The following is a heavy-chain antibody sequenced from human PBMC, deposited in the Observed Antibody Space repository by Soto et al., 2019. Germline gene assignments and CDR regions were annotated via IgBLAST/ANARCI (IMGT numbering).Heavy chain of an antibody. CDR2: ISYDGSNK. V-gene: IGHV3-30-3*01. CDR1: GFTFSSYA. J-gene: IGHJ5*02. D-gene: IGHD3-10*01. CDR3: ARGDGSGSLGLPHNNWFDP. Sequence: QVQLVESGGGVVQPGRSLRLSCAASGFTFSSYAMHWVRQAPGKGLEWVAVISYDGSNKYYADSVKGRFTISRDNSKNPLYLQMNSLRAEDTAVYYCARGDGSGSLGLPHNNWFDPWGQGTLVTVSS.